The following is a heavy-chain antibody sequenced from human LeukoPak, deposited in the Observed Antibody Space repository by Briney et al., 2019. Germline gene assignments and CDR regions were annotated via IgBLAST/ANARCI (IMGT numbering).Heavy chain of an antibody. CDR2: ISRDGTNT. V-gene: IGHV3-43*01. Sequence: GGSLRLSCAASGFTFDDHTMHWVRQAPGKGLEWVSLISRDGTNTYYTDSVRGRFTISRDNSKDSLYLQMNSLKTEDTALYYCAKDSDWIIDCWGQGTLVTVSS. J-gene: IGHJ4*02. CDR3: AKDSDWIIDC. D-gene: IGHD2-21*02. CDR1: GFTFDDHT.